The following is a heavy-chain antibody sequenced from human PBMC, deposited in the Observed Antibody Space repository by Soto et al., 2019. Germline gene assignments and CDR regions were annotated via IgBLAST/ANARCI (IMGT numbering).Heavy chain of an antibody. J-gene: IGHJ4*02. Sequence: ASVKVSCKASGYTFTSYCISWVRQAPGQGLECMGWISAYNGNTNYAQKLQGRVTMTTDTSTSTAYMELRSLRSDDTAVYYCARPRYFDWLLPEYYFDYWGQGTLVTVSS. D-gene: IGHD3-9*01. CDR2: ISAYNGNT. CDR1: GYTFTSYC. V-gene: IGHV1-18*01. CDR3: ARPRYFDWLLPEYYFDY.